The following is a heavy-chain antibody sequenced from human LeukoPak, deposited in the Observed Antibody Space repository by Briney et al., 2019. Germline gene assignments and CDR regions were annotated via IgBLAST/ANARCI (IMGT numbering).Heavy chain of an antibody. D-gene: IGHD3-22*01. CDR2: IYYSGST. J-gene: IGHJ2*01. Sequence: SETLSLTCTVSGGSISSSSYYWGWIRQPPGKGLEWIGSIYYSGSTYYNPSLKSRVTISVDTSKNQFSLKLSSVTAADTAVYYCARHRDYYDSSGSRYFDLWGRVTLVTVSS. CDR3: ARHRDYYDSSGSRYFDL. V-gene: IGHV4-39*01. CDR1: GGSISSSSYY.